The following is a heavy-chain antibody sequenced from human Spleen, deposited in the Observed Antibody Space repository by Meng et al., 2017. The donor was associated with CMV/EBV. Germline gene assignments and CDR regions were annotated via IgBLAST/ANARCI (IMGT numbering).Heavy chain of an antibody. J-gene: IGHJ6*02. CDR3: ARVVGDYDYYYYGMDV. D-gene: IGHD4-17*01. V-gene: IGHV3-23*01. Sequence: GGSLRLSCAASGFTFSSYAMTWVRQAPGKGLEWVSVISAGGVSTYYADSVKGRFIISRDNSKNTLYLQMNSLRAEDTAVYYCARVVGDYDYYYYGMDVWGQGTTVTVSS. CDR1: GFTFSSYA. CDR2: ISAGGVST.